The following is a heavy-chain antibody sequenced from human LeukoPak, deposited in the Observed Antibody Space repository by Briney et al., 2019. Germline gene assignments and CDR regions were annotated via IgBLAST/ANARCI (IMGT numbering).Heavy chain of an antibody. V-gene: IGHV3-13*01. CDR1: GFTFSTYD. CDR3: ARVGISSNYGMDV. D-gene: IGHD3-3*02. J-gene: IGHJ6*02. Sequence: GGSLRLSCAASGFTFSTYDMHWVCQATGKGLEWVSAIGTTGDTYYPGSVRGRFTISRENAKNSLYLQMNSLRAGDTAVYYCARVGISSNYGMDVWGQGTTVTVSS. CDR2: IGTTGDT.